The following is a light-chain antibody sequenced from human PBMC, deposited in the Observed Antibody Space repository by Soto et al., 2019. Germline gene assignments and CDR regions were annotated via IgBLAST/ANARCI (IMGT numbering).Light chain of an antibody. V-gene: IGKV3-20*01. CDR2: GAS. Sequence: EIVLTQSPGTLSLSPGERATLSCRASQSVDSNYLAWYQQKPGQAPRHLIYGASSRATGIPDRFSGSGSGTDFTLTISRLETEDCAVYYCQQYESSQTFGQGTKVEIK. CDR1: QSVDSNY. J-gene: IGKJ1*01. CDR3: QQYESSQT.